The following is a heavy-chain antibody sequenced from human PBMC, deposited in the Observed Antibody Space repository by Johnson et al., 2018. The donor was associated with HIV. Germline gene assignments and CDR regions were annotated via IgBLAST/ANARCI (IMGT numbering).Heavy chain of an antibody. CDR3: AKDSEWTIFGVVTAQGAFDI. J-gene: IGHJ3*02. CDR1: GFTFDDYG. Sequence: VQLVESGGGVVRPWGSLRLSCAASGFTFDDYGMSWVRQAPGKGLEWVSGINPDGSQTTYADSVKGRFTISRDNAKNTLYLEMSGLRADDTAVYYCAKDSEWTIFGVVTAQGAFDIWGQGTMVTVSS. D-gene: IGHD3-3*01. CDR2: INPDGSQT. V-gene: IGHV3-20*04.